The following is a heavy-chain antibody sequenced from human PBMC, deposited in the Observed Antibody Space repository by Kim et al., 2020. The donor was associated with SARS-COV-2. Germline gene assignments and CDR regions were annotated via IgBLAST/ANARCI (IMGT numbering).Heavy chain of an antibody. D-gene: IGHD3-9*01. CDR1: GGSISSYY. CDR2: IYYSGST. CDR3: ARHQRYLGWFDP. V-gene: IGHV4-59*08. Sequence: SETLSLTCTVSGGSISSYYWSWIRQPPGKGLEWIGYIYYSGSTNYNPSLKSRVTISVDTSKNQFSLKLSSVTAADTAMYYCARHQRYLGWFDPWGQGTLVTVSS. J-gene: IGHJ5*02.